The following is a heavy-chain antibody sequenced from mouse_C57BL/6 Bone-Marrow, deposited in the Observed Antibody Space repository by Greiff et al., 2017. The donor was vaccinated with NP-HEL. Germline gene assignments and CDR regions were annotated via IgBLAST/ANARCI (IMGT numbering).Heavy chain of an antibody. V-gene: IGHV1-81*01. CDR1: GYTFTSYG. CDR2: IYPRSGNT. Sequence: VQLQQSGAELARPGASVKLSCKASGYTFTSYGISWVKQRTGQGLEWIGEIYPRSGNTYYNEKFKGKATLTADKSSSTAYMELRSLTSEDSAVYFCARSPYSGYWYFDVWGTGTTVTVSS. CDR3: ARSPYSGYWYFDV. D-gene: IGHD2-12*01. J-gene: IGHJ1*03.